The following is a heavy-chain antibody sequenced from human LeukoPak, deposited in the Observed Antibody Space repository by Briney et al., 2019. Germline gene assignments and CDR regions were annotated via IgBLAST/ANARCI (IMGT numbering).Heavy chain of an antibody. D-gene: IGHD3-10*01. CDR3: ARVVRSGDINGPLDP. V-gene: IGHV3-30*03. CDR1: GFTFSTYG. CDR2: ISYDGSRT. Sequence: PGRSLRLSCAASGFTFSTYGMHWVRQAPGKGLEWVAVISYDGSRTYYADSVKGRFTISRDNSKNTLYLQMNSLRPEDTAVHYCARVVRSGDINGPLDPWGQGTLVTVSS. J-gene: IGHJ5*02.